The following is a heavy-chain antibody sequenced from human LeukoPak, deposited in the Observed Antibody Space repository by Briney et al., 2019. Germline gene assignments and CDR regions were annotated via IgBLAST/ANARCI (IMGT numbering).Heavy chain of an antibody. CDR3: AKTMGAIDHDC. J-gene: IGHJ4*02. D-gene: IGHD1-26*01. Sequence: PGGSLRLSCAASGFTFSGFSMTWVRQAPGKGLEWVSTVTSRGGSTYYADSVKGRFTNSRDNSKNTLYLQMNSLRAEDTAVYYCAKTMGAIDHDCWGQGTLVTVSS. V-gene: IGHV3-23*01. CDR2: VTSRGGST. CDR1: GFTFSGFS.